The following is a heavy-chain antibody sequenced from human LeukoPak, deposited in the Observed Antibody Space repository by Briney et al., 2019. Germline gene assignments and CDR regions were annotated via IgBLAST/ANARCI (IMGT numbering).Heavy chain of an antibody. Sequence: GGSLRLSCTASGFTFGDYAMSWVRQAPGKGLEWVGFIRSIGYGGTTEYAASVKGRFTISRDDYKSIAYLQMNSLKTEDTAVYYCTRDRAIPEYYFDYWGQGTLVTVSS. CDR2: IRSIGYGGTT. V-gene: IGHV3-49*04. D-gene: IGHD2-21*01. J-gene: IGHJ4*02. CDR3: TRDRAIPEYYFDY. CDR1: GFTFGDYA.